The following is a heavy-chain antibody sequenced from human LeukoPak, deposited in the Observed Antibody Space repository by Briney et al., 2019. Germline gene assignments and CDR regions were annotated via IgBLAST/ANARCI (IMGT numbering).Heavy chain of an antibody. Sequence: SETLSLTCTVSGGSISSSSYYWGWIRQPPGKGLEWVGSIYFSGSTNYNPSLKGRVTISVDKSKNQFSLKLSSVTAADTAVYYCARRNYYGSGSHFDYWGQGTLVTVSS. CDR1: GGSISSSSYY. V-gene: IGHV4-39*07. CDR3: ARRNYYGSGSHFDY. D-gene: IGHD3-10*01. J-gene: IGHJ4*02. CDR2: IYFSGST.